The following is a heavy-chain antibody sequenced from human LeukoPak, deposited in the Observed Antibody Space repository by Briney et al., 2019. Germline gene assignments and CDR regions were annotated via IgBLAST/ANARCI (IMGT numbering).Heavy chain of an antibody. Sequence: SGGSLRLSCAASGFTFSNAWMNWVRQAPGKGLEWVGRIKSKTDGGTTDYAAPVKGRFTISRDDSKNTLYLQMNSLKTEDTAVYYCTTDYYYYDSSGYKGGDYWGQATLVTVSS. J-gene: IGHJ4*02. CDR2: IKSKTDGGTT. V-gene: IGHV3-15*07. D-gene: IGHD3-22*01. CDR1: GFTFSNAW. CDR3: TTDYYYYDSSGYKGGDY.